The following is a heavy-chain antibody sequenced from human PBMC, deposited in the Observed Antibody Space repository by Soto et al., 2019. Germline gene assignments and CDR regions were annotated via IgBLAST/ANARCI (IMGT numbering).Heavy chain of an antibody. CDR3: ATEPIYYNDGSGYYPLGH. CDR1: GYSLATYG. V-gene: IGHV1-18*04. CDR2: ISAHNGDT. J-gene: IGHJ4*02. D-gene: IGHD3-22*01. Sequence: ASMKVSCKASGYSLATYGFSWVRQAPGQGLECVGWISAHNGDTHYSQKFQGRVTLTTDTSTNTGYMELRSLTSDDTAVYFCATEPIYYNDGSGYYPLGHWGQGTLVTVSS.